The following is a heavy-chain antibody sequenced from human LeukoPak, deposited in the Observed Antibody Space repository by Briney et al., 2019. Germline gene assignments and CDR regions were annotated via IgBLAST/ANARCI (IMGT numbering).Heavy chain of an antibody. CDR1: GFTFSTYA. V-gene: IGHV3-30-3*01. J-gene: IGHJ4*02. Sequence: GGSLRLSCAASGFTFSTYAVHWVRQAPGKGLEWVAIISYDGSNKYYADSVKGRFTISRDNSKNTLYLQMNSLRAEDTAVYYCARDTYSSGWYGSLDYWGQGTLVTVSS. D-gene: IGHD6-19*01. CDR2: ISYDGSNK. CDR3: ARDTYSSGWYGSLDY.